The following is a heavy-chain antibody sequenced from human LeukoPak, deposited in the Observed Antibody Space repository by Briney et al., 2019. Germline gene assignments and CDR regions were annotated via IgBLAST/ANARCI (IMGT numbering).Heavy chain of an antibody. CDR1: GFTFSNFL. CDR2: ISGSGGDT. J-gene: IGHJ4*02. D-gene: IGHD1-26*01. Sequence: GGSLRLSCAASGFTFSNFLMTWVRKAPGKGPEWVSAISGSGGDTYYADSVKGRFTISRDNSKNTLYLQMNSLRAEDTAVYYCAKKGATTGDFDYWGQGTLVTVSS. CDR3: AKKGATTGDFDY. V-gene: IGHV3-23*01.